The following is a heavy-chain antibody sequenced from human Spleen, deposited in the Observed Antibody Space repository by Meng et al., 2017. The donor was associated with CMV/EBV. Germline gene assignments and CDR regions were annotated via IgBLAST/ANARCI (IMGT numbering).Heavy chain of an antibody. D-gene: IGHD5-18*01. V-gene: IGHV3-21*01. CDR1: GFTFGAYI. Sequence: GESLKISCAASGFTFGAYIMNWVRQAPGKGLEWVSSIGSSNPFIYYADSVKGRFTISRDDAKDSLYLQMNSLGAEDTAVYYCVRSYTPSVRYYFDYWGLGTLVTVSS. CDR3: VRSYTPSVRYYFDY. J-gene: IGHJ4*02. CDR2: IGSSNPFI.